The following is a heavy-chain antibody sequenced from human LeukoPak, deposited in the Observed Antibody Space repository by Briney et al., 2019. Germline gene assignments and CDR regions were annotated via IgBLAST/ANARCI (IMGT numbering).Heavy chain of an antibody. J-gene: IGHJ4*02. V-gene: IGHV1-2*06. Sequence: ASVKVSCKASGYTFTSYGISWVRQAPGQGLEWMGRINPNSGGTNYAQKFQGRVTMTRDTSISTAYMELSRLRSDDTAVYYCATAIRKYSSGWYPFDYWGQGTLVTVSS. CDR3: ATAIRKYSSGWYPFDY. CDR2: INPNSGGT. CDR1: GYTFTSYG. D-gene: IGHD6-19*01.